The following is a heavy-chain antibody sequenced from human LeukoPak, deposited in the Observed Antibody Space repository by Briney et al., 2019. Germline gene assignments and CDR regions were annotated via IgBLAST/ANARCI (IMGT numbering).Heavy chain of an antibody. Sequence: GGSLRLSSAASGFTFSGYIMTWVRQAPGKGLEWLSYISSSSSTIYYADSVKGRITISRDNAKNSLYLQMNSLRAEDTALYYCARVRGSYASDYWGQGTLVTVSS. V-gene: IGHV3-48*01. D-gene: IGHD3-16*01. CDR2: ISSSSSTI. CDR1: GFTFSGYI. CDR3: ARVRGSYASDY. J-gene: IGHJ4*02.